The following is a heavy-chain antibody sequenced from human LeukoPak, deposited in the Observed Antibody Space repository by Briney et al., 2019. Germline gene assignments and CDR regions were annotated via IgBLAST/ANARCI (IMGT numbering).Heavy chain of an antibody. Sequence: GGSLRLCCAASGFTVSSNYMSWVRQAPGKGLEWVSVIYSGGSTYYADSVKGRFTISRDNSKNTLYLQMNSLRAEDTAVYYCARLGCSGGSCYSGEDYFDYWGQGTLVTVSS. J-gene: IGHJ4*02. V-gene: IGHV3-53*01. D-gene: IGHD2-15*01. CDR3: ARLGCSGGSCYSGEDYFDY. CDR2: IYSGGST. CDR1: GFTVSSNY.